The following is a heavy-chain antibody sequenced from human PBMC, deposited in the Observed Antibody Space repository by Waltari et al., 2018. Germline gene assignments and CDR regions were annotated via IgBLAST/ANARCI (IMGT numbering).Heavy chain of an antibody. CDR2: IIPIFGTA. Sequence: QVQLVQSGAEVKKPGSSVKVSCKASGGTFSSYAISWVRQAPGQGLEWMGGIIPIFGTANYAQKFQGRVTMTTDESTGTAYMELSSLGSEDTAVYYCARNPTTVTMVRGALQGWGQGTLVTVSS. D-gene: IGHD3-10*01. CDR1: GGTFSSYA. V-gene: IGHV1-69*05. J-gene: IGHJ4*02. CDR3: ARNPTTVTMVRGALQG.